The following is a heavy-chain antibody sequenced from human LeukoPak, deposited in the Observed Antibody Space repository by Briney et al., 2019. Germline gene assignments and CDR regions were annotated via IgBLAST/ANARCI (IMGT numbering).Heavy chain of an antibody. CDR3: ARDLGDGYNYGKYFQH. Sequence: GGSLRLSCAASGFTFSSYAMHRVRQAPGKGLEWVAVISYDGSNKYYADPVKGRFTISRDNSKNTLYLQMNSLRAEDTAVYYCARDLGDGYNYGKYFQHWGQGTLVTVSS. J-gene: IGHJ1*01. D-gene: IGHD5-24*01. CDR1: GFTFSSYA. V-gene: IGHV3-30*04. CDR2: ISYDGSNK.